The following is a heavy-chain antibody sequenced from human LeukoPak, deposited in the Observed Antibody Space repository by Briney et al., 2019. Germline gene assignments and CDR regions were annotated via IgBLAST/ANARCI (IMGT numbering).Heavy chain of an antibody. D-gene: IGHD1-14*01. J-gene: IGHJ4*02. CDR2: IYSSGST. CDR1: CGSISSSSYY. Sequence: KPSETPSLTCTVSCGSISSSSYYWGWIRQPPGKGLEWIGSIYSSGSTYYNPSLKSRVTISVDTSKNQFSLKLSSVTAADTAVYYCARGRDRMVYWGQGTLVTVSS. V-gene: IGHV4-39*01. CDR3: ARGRDRMVY.